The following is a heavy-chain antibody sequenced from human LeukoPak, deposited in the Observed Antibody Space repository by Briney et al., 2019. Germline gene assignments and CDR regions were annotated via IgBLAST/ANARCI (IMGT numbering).Heavy chain of an antibody. J-gene: IGHJ4*02. CDR3: ARDLPDGDYGTADY. V-gene: IGHV3-23*01. CDR1: GFTFSTYA. Sequence: GGSLRLSCAASGFTFSTYAMSWVRQAPGKGLELVSVISSGSGGTKYYADSVKGRFTISRYNSKNTVYLQMNSLRAEDTAVYYCARDLPDGDYGTADYWGQGTLVTVSS. D-gene: IGHD4-17*01. CDR2: ISSGSGGTK.